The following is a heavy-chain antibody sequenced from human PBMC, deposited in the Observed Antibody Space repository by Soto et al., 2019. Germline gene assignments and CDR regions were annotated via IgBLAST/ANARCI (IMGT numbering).Heavy chain of an antibody. CDR3: ARRYCSSTSCYDGMDV. CDR2: ISSSSSYI. CDR1: GFTFSSYS. Sequence: EVQLVESGGGLVKPGGSLRLSCAASGFTFSSYSMNWVRQAPGKGLEWVSSISSSSSYIYYADSVKGRFTISRDNAKNSLYLQMNSLRAEDTAVYYCARRYCSSTSCYDGMDVWGQGTTVTVSS. J-gene: IGHJ6*02. D-gene: IGHD2-2*01. V-gene: IGHV3-21*01.